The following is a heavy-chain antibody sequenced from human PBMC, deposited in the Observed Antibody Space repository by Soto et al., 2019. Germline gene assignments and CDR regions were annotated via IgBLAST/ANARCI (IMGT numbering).Heavy chain of an antibody. V-gene: IGHV4-30-4*08. CDR2: IFYSGTT. D-gene: IGHD1-1*01. CDR3: ARDLWVEPELYYYGMDV. Sequence: SETLSLTCTVSGGSILSGGYYWSWIRQTPGKGLEWIGHIFYSGTTYYNPSLKSRLTISVDTSKNHFSLRLTSVTAADTAVYYCARDLWVEPELYYYGMDVWGQGTTVTVSS. CDR1: GGSILSGGYY. J-gene: IGHJ6*02.